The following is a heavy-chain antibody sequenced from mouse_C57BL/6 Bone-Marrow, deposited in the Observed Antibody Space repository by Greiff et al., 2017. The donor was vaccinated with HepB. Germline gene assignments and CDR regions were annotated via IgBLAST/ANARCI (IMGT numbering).Heavy chain of an antibody. CDR1: GYTFTDYN. V-gene: IGHV1-18*01. CDR3: ARDQTGTDAMDY. Sequence: EVKLQQSGPELVKPGASVKIPCKASGYTFTDYNMDWVKQSHGKSLEWIGDINPNNGGTIYNQKFKGKATLTVDKSSSTAYMELRSLTSEDTAVYYCARDQTGTDAMDYWGQGTSVTVSS. D-gene: IGHD4-1*01. CDR2: INPNNGGT. J-gene: IGHJ4*01.